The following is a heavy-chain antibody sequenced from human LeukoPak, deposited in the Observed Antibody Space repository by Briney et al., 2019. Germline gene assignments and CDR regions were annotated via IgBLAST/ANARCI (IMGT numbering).Heavy chain of an antibody. CDR1: GGSISSSSYY. J-gene: IGHJ4*02. CDR2: IYYSGST. CDR3: ARRYYGSGSYSDDGGIDY. V-gene: IGHV4-39*01. D-gene: IGHD3-10*01. Sequence: SETLSLTCTASGGSISSSSYYWGWIRQPPGKGLEWIGSIYYSGSTYYNPSLKSRVTISVDTSKNQFSLKLSSVTAADTAVYYCARRYYGSGSYSDDGGIDYWGQGTLVTVSS.